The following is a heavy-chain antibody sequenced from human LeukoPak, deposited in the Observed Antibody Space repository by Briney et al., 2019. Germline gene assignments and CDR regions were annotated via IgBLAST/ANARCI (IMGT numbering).Heavy chain of an antibody. CDR2: IYHSGST. Sequence: SGTLSLTCTVSGGSISSSSYYWGWIRQPPGKGLEWIGSIYHSGSTYYNPSLKSRVTISVDTSKNQFSLKLSSVTAADTAVYYCARANIVVVVAASNWFDPWGQGTLVTVSS. CDR3: ARANIVVVVAASNWFDP. CDR1: GGSISSSSYY. J-gene: IGHJ5*02. V-gene: IGHV4-39*07. D-gene: IGHD2-15*01.